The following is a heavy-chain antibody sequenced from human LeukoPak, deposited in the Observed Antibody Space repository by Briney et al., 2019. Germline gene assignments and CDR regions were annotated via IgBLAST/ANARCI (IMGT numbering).Heavy chain of an antibody. Sequence: GGSLRLSCAASGFTFSSYSMNWVGQAPGKGLERVSSISSSSSYIYYADSVKGRFTISRDNAKNSLYLQMNSLRAEDTAVYYCARVVIMARGATTQYYFDYWGQGTLVTVSS. CDR3: ARVVIMARGATTQYYFDY. CDR2: ISSSSSYI. CDR1: GFTFSSYS. J-gene: IGHJ4*02. V-gene: IGHV3-21*01. D-gene: IGHD3-10*01.